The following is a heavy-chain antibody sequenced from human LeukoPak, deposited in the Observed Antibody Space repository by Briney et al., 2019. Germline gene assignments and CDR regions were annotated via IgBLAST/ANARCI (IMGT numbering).Heavy chain of an antibody. CDR1: GYSFTDYW. Sequence: GESLKISCQASGYSFTDYWIGWVRQMPGEGLEWMGIIYPGDSDTRYSPSFQGQVTFSADKSISTAYLQWRSLKASDSAIYYCATAIVAAYDYWGQGTLVTVSS. CDR3: ATAIVAAYDY. J-gene: IGHJ4*02. CDR2: IYPGDSDT. D-gene: IGHD1-26*01. V-gene: IGHV5-51*01.